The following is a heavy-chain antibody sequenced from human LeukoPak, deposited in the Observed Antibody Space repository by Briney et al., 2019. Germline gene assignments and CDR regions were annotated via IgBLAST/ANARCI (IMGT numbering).Heavy chain of an antibody. D-gene: IGHD4/OR15-4a*01. V-gene: IGHV3-53*01. CDR3: ARRAGAYSHPYDY. CDR1: GFTVSSNS. J-gene: IGHJ4*02. CDR2: IYSDNT. Sequence: GGSLRLSCTVSGFTVSSNSMSWVRQAPGKGLEWVSFIYSDNTHYSDSVKGRFTISRDNSKNTLYLQMNSLKAEDTAVYYCARRAGAYSHPYDYWGQGTLVTVSS.